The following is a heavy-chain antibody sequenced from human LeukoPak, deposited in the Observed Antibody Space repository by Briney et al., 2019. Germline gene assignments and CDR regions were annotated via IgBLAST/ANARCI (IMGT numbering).Heavy chain of an antibody. Sequence: GGSLRLSCAASEFTFSNAWMTWVRRAPGKGLEWVSGISGSGGSTYYADSVKGRFTISRDNSKNTLYLQMNSLRAEDTAVYYCAKGHSAHGTGFDCWGQGTLVAVSS. J-gene: IGHJ4*02. D-gene: IGHD1-14*01. CDR3: AKGHSAHGTGFDC. CDR1: EFTFSNAW. CDR2: ISGSGGST. V-gene: IGHV3-23*01.